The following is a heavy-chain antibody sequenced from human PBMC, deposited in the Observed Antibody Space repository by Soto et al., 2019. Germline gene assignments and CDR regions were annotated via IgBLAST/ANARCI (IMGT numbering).Heavy chain of an antibody. V-gene: IGHV5-51*01. CDR3: ARRLGYCSSTSCHTRFDAFAI. D-gene: IGHD2-2*01. Sequence: PGESLKICCKGSGYSFTSYWIGWVRQMPGKGLEWMGIIYPGDSDTRYSPSFQGQVTISADKSISTAYLQWSSLKASDTAMYYCARRLGYCSSTSCHTRFDAFAIWGQGTMVTVSS. CDR2: IYPGDSDT. CDR1: GYSFTSYW. J-gene: IGHJ3*02.